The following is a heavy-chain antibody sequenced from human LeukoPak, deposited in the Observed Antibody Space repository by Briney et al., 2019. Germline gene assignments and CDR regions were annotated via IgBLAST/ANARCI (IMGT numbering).Heavy chain of an antibody. CDR1: GFTFSNYA. V-gene: IGHV3-43*02. CDR2: ISGGGNTT. J-gene: IGHJ6*03. Sequence: GGSLRLSCAASGFTFSNYAMSWVRQAPGKGLEWVSTISGGGNTTYYADSVKGRFTTSRDNSKNPLFLQMNSLRTDDTALYYCARDAVVGATDYYYMDVWGKGTTVTVSS. CDR3: ARDAVVGATDYYYMDV. D-gene: IGHD1-26*01.